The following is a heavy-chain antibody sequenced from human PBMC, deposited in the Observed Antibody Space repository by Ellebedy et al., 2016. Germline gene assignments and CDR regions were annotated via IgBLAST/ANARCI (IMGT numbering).Heavy chain of an antibody. V-gene: IGHV3-11*01. D-gene: IGHD4-17*01. CDR1: GFTFGNYW. Sequence: GGSLRLSCAASGFTFGNYWMTWIRQAPGKGLEWVSYISSSGSTIYYADSVKGRFTISRDNAKKSLYLQMNSLRAEDTAVYYCARATEGYGDSDDAFDIWGQGTMVTVSS. CDR3: ARATEGYGDSDDAFDI. CDR2: ISSSGSTI. J-gene: IGHJ3*02.